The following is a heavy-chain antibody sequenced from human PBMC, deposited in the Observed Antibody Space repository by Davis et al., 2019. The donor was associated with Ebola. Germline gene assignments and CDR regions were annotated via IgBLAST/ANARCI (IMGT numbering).Heavy chain of an antibody. CDR3: ARGWLRTAFDY. D-gene: IGHD5-12*01. CDR2: TYYSSKWYY. CDR1: GDSVSSGG. J-gene: IGHJ4*02. V-gene: IGHV6-1*01. Sequence: HSQTLSLTCAISGDSVSSGGWNWIRQSPSRGLEWLGRTYYSSKWYYHYAVSVKSRIAINPDTSKDQFSLHLNSVTPEDTAVYYCARGWLRTAFDYWGQGTLVTVSS.